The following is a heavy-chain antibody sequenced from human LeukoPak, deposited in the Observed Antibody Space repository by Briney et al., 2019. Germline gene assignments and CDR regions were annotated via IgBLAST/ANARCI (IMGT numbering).Heavy chain of an antibody. D-gene: IGHD5-24*01. V-gene: IGHV3-21*01. CDR3: ARGTGRGWLQLEGYDN. CDR2: ISSSSSYI. CDR1: GFTFSSYN. Sequence: GGSLRLSCAASGFTFSSYNMNWVRQAPGKGLEWVSSISSSSSYIYYADSVKGRFTISRDNAKNSLYLQMKSLRAEDTAVYYCARGTGRGWLQLEGYDNWGQGTLVTVSS. J-gene: IGHJ4*02.